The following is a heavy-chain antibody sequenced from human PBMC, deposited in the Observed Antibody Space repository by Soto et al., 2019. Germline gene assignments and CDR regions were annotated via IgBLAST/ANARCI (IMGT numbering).Heavy chain of an antibody. V-gene: IGHV1-69*01. CDR1: GGTFSSDA. CDR3: AIEIIVGRDSSGPYYFDS. J-gene: IGHJ4*02. D-gene: IGHD3-22*01. CDR2: IIPIFGTA. Sequence: QVQLVQSGAEVKKPGSSVKVSCKASGGTFSSDAISWVRQAPGQGLEWMGGIIPIFGTANYAQKFQGRVTITADESTSTAYMELSSPRSEDTAVYYCAIEIIVGRDSSGPYYFDSWGQGTLVTVSS.